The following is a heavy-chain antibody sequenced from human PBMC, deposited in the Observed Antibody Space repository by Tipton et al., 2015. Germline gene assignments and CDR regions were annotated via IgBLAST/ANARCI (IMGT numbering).Heavy chain of an antibody. V-gene: IGHV3-53*01. D-gene: IGHD1-26*01. CDR3: AKGGLVGVSWNWFDP. Sequence: SMRLSCAASGLTVGSNYMSWVRQAPGKGLDWGSIIYPDGRTFYAASVKGRFTISRDNSKNTLYFQMNSLRAEDTAVYYCAKGGLVGVSWNWFDPWGQGTLVTVSS. CDR2: IYPDGRT. CDR1: GLTVGSNY. J-gene: IGHJ5*02.